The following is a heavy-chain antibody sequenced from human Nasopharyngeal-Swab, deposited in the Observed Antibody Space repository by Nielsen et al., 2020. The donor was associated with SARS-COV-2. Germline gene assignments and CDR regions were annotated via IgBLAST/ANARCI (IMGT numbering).Heavy chain of an antibody. CDR3: ARHYGDYSYYYYGMDV. CDR1: RFTFSSYS. Sequence: GESLKISCVASRFTFSSYSMNWVRQAPGKGLEWVSYISSSSSTIYYADSVKGRFTISRDNAKNSLYLQMNSLRDEDTAVYYCARHYGDYSYYYYGMDVWGQGTTVTVSS. D-gene: IGHD4-17*01. J-gene: IGHJ6*02. V-gene: IGHV3-48*02. CDR2: ISSSSSTI.